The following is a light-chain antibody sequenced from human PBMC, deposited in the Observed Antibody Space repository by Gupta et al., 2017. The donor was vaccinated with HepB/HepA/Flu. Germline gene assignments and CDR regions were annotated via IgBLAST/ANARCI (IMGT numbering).Light chain of an antibody. J-gene: IGKJ3*01. CDR3: QQDNSYLS. CDR1: QTISIW. CDR2: RAS. V-gene: IGKV1-5*03. Sequence: DIQMTQSPSTLSASVGDRVTITCRASQTISIWLAWYQQKPGEAPKLLIYRASRGKTGVPSRFSGSGYGTEFTLTISSRQPDDFANYYCQQDNSYLSFGHGTKVDIK.